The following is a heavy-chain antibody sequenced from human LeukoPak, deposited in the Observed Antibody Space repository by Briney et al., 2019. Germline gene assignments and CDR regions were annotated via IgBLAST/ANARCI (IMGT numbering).Heavy chain of an antibody. CDR2: IYYSGST. CDR1: GGSISSSSYY. CDR3: ARHKPIYHIAARPGAIFDY. Sequence: SETLSLTCTVSGGSISSSSYYWGWIRQPPGKGLEWTGHIYYSGSTNYNPSLKSRVTISVDTSKNQFSLKLSSVTAADTAVYYCARHKPIYHIAARPGAIFDYWGQGTLVTVSS. J-gene: IGHJ4*02. D-gene: IGHD6-6*01. V-gene: IGHV4-61*05.